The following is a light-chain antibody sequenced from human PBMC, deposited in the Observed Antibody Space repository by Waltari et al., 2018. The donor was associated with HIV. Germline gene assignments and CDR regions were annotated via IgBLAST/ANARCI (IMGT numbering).Light chain of an antibody. CDR1: QDIKKH. CDR3: QQSDTLWT. V-gene: IGKV1-33*01. J-gene: IGKJ1*01. Sequence: IQMTQSPSSLSSYVGHNFTIPCQASQDIKKHLNWYTQKQGEAHKILISEASNLEIGVPSRFSGTGSGRDFSLTISSLQPEDGATYYCQQSDTLWTFGQGTKVE. CDR2: EAS.